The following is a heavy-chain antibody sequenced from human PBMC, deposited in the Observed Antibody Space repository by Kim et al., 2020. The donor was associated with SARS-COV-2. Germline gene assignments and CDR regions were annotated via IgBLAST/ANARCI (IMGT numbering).Heavy chain of an antibody. D-gene: IGHD2-2*02. V-gene: IGHV4-59*01. J-gene: IGHJ3*02. Sequence: SETLSLTCTVSGGSISSYYWSWIRQPPGKGLEWIGYIYYSGSTNYNPSLKSRVTISVDTSKNQFSLKLSSVTAADTAVYYCARGGDQLLYRFHAFDIWGQGTMVTVSS. CDR3: ARGGDQLLYRFHAFDI. CDR1: GGSISSYY. CDR2: IYYSGST.